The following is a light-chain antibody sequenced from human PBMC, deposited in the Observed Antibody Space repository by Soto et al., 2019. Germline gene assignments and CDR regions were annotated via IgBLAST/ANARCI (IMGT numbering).Light chain of an antibody. V-gene: IGKV3-15*01. J-gene: IGKJ5*01. Sequence: EIVMTQSPATLSVSPGERATLSCRASQSVSSNLAWYQQNAGQAPRLLIYGASTRATGIPARFSGRGSGTEFTLTISSLQSEDFAVYYCQQYNNWTPITFGQGTRLEIK. CDR2: GAS. CDR1: QSVSSN. CDR3: QQYNNWTPIT.